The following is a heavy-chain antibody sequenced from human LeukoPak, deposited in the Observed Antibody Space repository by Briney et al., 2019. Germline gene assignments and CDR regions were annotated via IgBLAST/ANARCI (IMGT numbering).Heavy chain of an antibody. CDR3: AKDGGAVNFDY. CDR2: INKDGSEK. Sequence: PGGSLRLSCAASGFTFSSSWMSWVRQAPGEGLEWVAYINKDGSEKYYVDSVKGRFTISRDNAKNSVFLQMNSLRAEDTAVYYCAKDGGAVNFDYWGQGIMVTVSS. D-gene: IGHD3-10*01. CDR1: GFTFSSSW. J-gene: IGHJ4*02. V-gene: IGHV3-7*01.